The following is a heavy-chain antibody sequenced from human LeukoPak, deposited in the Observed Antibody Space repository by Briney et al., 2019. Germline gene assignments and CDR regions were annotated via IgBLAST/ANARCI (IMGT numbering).Heavy chain of an antibody. CDR3: AKGYSSSSRSGGY. V-gene: IGHV3-23*01. D-gene: IGHD6-6*01. CDR1: GFTFSSYA. CDR2: ISGNGGRA. Sequence: PGGSLRLSCAASGFTFSSYAMFWVRQAPGKGLEWVSTISGNGGRAFYADSVKGRFTLSRDNSKNTLYLQMNSLRADDTAVYYCAKGYSSSSRSGGYWGQGALVIVSS. J-gene: IGHJ4*02.